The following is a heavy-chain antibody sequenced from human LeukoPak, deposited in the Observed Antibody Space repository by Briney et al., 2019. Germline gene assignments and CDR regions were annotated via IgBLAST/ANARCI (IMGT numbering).Heavy chain of an antibody. D-gene: IGHD6-19*01. Sequence: PGGSLRLSCAASGFTFTDYNFNWVRQAPGKGLEWISYISSSSSIIYYADSVKGRFTISRDNSKNTLYLQMNSLRAEDTAVYYCAKDPVRGWDDWFDPWGQGTLVTVSS. V-gene: IGHV3-48*01. CDR1: GFTFTDYN. J-gene: IGHJ5*02. CDR2: ISSSSSII. CDR3: AKDPVRGWDDWFDP.